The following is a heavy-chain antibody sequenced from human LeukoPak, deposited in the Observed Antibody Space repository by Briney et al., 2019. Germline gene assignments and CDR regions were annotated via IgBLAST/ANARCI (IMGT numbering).Heavy chain of an antibody. V-gene: IGHV3-48*02. CDR2: ISSSSSTI. D-gene: IGHD3-10*01. CDR1: GFTFSSYN. J-gene: IGHJ4*02. Sequence: GGSLRPSCAASGFTFSSYNMNWVRQAPGKGLEWVSYISSSSSTIYYADSVKGRFTISRDNAKNSLYLQMNSLRDEDTAVYYCARYGSGSYNRPFDYWGQGTLVTVSS. CDR3: ARYGSGSYNRPFDY.